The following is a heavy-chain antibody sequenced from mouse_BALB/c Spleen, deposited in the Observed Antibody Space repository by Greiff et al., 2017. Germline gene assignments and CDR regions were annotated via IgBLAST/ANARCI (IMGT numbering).Heavy chain of an antibody. CDR1: GFSLTSYG. CDR2: IWAGGST. V-gene: IGHV2-9*02. CDR3: ARDWYYGSSHWFDV. J-gene: IGHJ1*01. D-gene: IGHD1-1*01. Sequence: VQLQESGPGLVAPSQSLSITCTVSGFSLTSYGVHWVRQPPGKGLEWLGVIWAGGSTNYNSALMSRLSISKDNSKSQVFLKMNSLQTDDTAMYYCARDWYYGSSHWFDVWGAGTTVTVSS.